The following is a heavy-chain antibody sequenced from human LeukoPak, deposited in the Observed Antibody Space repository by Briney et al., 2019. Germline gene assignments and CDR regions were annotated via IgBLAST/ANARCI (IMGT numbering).Heavy chain of an antibody. CDR1: GFTFSSYG. J-gene: IGHJ4*02. CDR2: ISGSGGST. Sequence: GGSLRLSCAASGFTFSSYGMHWVRQAPGKGLEWVSAISGSGGSTYYADSVKGRFTISRDNSKNTLYLQMNSLRAEDTAVYYCAKAGPYDSSGYTFDYWGQGTLVTVSS. V-gene: IGHV3-23*01. D-gene: IGHD3-22*01. CDR3: AKAGPYDSSGYTFDY.